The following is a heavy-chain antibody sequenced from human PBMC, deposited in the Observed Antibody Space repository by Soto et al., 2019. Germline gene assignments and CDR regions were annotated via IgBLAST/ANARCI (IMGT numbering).Heavy chain of an antibody. CDR3: ARDLSGPLDY. CDR2: TRHDGTNK. Sequence: QVQLVESGGGVVQPGGSLRLSCATSGFTFSNYGMHWVRQAPGKGLEWVAVTRHDGTNKYYADSVKGRFTISRDNSKNTVHLQMNSLRCEDTAVYYCARDLSGPLDYWGQGTLVTVSS. V-gene: IGHV3-33*01. J-gene: IGHJ4*02. CDR1: GFTFSNYG.